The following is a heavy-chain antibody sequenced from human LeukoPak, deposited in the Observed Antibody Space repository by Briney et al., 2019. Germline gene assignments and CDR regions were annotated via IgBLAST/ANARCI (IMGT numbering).Heavy chain of an antibody. D-gene: IGHD3-22*01. CDR1: GGSFRGYY. V-gene: IGHV4-34*01. CDR3: ARGRPYYDSSGYYYGLRY. CDR2: INHSGTT. Sequence: SETLSLTCAVYGGSFRGYYWGWIRQPPGKGLEWIGEINHSGTTNYNPSLKSRVAISVDSSKIQFSLKLSSVTAADTAVYYCARGRPYYDSSGYYYGLRYWGQGTLVTVSS. J-gene: IGHJ4*02.